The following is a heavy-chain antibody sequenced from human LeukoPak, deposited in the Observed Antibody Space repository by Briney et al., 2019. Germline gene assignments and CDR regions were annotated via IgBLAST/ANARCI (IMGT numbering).Heavy chain of an antibody. CDR2: IYYSGST. Sequence: PSETLSLTCTVSGGSISSYYWSWIRQTPGKGLEWIGYIYYSGSTNYNPSLKSRVTISVDTSKNQFSLKLSSVTAADTAVYYCARHFAYSGSYGPFDIWGQGTMVTVSS. CDR3: ARHFAYSGSYGPFDI. J-gene: IGHJ3*02. D-gene: IGHD1-26*01. V-gene: IGHV4-59*08. CDR1: GGSISSYY.